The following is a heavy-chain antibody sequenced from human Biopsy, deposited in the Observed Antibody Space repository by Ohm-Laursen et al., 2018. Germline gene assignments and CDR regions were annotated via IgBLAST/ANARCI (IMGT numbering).Heavy chain of an antibody. J-gene: IGHJ4*02. V-gene: IGHV3-53*01. CDR3: ATNLKVSPGLMNFDS. Sequence: SLRLSCSALKFTVSSNYMTWVRQAPGKGLECVSVIYSGGNTFYADSVKGRFTVSRDTSKNTIYLQMNSLRAEGTARYYCATNLKVSPGLMNFDSWGQGTLVTVSP. D-gene: IGHD1-1*01. CDR1: KFTVSSNY. CDR2: IYSGGNT.